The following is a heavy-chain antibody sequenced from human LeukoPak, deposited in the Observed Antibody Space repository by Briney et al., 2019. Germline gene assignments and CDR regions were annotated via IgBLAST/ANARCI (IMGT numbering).Heavy chain of an antibody. CDR3: ARDPGYSGFETRGWFDP. CDR2: ISTSGST. Sequence: SETLSLTCTVSGASISGYYCTWIRQPAGKGLEWIGRISTSGSTDYNPSLKRRVTLSVDTSKNQFSLKLRSVTAADTAVYYCARDPGYSGFETRGWFDPWGQGTLVTVSS. V-gene: IGHV4-4*07. J-gene: IGHJ5*02. D-gene: IGHD5-12*01. CDR1: GASISGYY.